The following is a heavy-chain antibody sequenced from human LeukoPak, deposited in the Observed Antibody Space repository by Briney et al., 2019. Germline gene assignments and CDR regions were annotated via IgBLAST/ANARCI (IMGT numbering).Heavy chain of an antibody. CDR1: GFTFSSYE. CDR3: ANHVVATISRVGYFDY. Sequence: GGSLRLSCAASGFTFSSYEMNWVRQAPGKGLEWVSYISSTSTYTNYADSVKGRFTISRDNAKNSLYLQMNSLRAEDTAVYFCANHVVATISRVGYFDYWGQGTLVTVSS. J-gene: IGHJ4*02. V-gene: IGHV3-48*03. CDR2: ISSTSTYT. D-gene: IGHD5-12*01.